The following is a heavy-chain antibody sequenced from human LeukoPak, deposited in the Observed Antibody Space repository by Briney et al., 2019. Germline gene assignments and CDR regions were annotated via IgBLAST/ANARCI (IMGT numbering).Heavy chain of an antibody. CDR1: GFTFSRYA. CDR2: ISSDTPNK. CDR3: ARDLGGPDY. J-gene: IGHJ4*02. Sequence: GGSLRLSCATSGFTFSRYAMNWIRQAPGKGLEWVSFISSDTPNKNYADSVKGRFTIYRDNAENSVYLQLNSLRAEDTAMYYCARDLGGPDYWGQGTLVTVSS. D-gene: IGHD3-16*01. V-gene: IGHV3-21*01.